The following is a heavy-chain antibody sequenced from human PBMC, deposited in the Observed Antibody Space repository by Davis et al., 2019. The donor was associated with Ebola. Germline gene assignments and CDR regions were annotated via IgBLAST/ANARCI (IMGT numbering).Heavy chain of an antibody. CDR1: GFTFSGSA. CDR3: SIAAAGHGGDY. V-gene: IGHV3-73*01. Sequence: GGSLRLSCAASGFTFSGSAMHWVRQASGKGLEWVGCIRSKANSYATAYAASVKGRFTISRDDSKNTAYLQMNSLKTEDTAVYYCSIAAAGHGGDYWGQGTLVTVSS. J-gene: IGHJ4*02. CDR2: IRSKANSYAT. D-gene: IGHD6-13*01.